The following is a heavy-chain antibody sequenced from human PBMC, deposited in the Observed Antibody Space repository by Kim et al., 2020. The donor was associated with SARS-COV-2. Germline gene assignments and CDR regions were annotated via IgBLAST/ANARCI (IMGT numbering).Heavy chain of an antibody. V-gene: IGHV2-70*11. Sequence: SGPTLVNPTQTLTLTCTFSGFSLRTSGMCVSWIRQPPGKALEWLARIDWDNDKYYRTSLKTRLTISKDTSKNQVVLTMTNMDPVDTATYYCVRGRYSSSWYYFDSWGQGTLVTVSS. J-gene: IGHJ4*02. CDR1: GFSLRTSGMC. CDR2: IDWDNDK. D-gene: IGHD6-13*01. CDR3: VRGRYSSSWYYFDS.